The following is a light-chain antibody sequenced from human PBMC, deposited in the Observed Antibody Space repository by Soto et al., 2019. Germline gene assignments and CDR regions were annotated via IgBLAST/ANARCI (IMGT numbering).Light chain of an antibody. CDR3: NQYSRAPFT. J-gene: IGKJ2*01. CDR1: QALGTPY. V-gene: IGKV3D-20*01. CDR2: QSS. Sequence: VLTQSPDTLSVSPGETVTFACRATQALGTPYMAWLQAKTGLPPKLLIHQSSLRLPGVAARFSGSGSGSNFSLTISRVEPDDSAMYYCNQYSRAPFTFGKGTNLEIK.